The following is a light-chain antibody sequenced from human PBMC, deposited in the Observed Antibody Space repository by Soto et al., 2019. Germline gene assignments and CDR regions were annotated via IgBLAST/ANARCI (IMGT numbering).Light chain of an antibody. V-gene: IGKV3-15*01. Sequence: EIVMTQSPATLSVSPGERATLSCRASQSVDNNLAWYQQKPGQAPRLLIHGASFRVTGIPDRFSGSGSGTDFTLTISSLQSEDFGVYYCQQYNNWPRATFGGGTKVEIK. CDR1: QSVDNN. CDR3: QQYNNWPRAT. J-gene: IGKJ4*01. CDR2: GAS.